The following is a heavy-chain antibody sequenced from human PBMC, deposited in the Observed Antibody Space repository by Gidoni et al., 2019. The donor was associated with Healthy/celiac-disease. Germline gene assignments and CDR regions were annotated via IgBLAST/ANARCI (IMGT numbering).Heavy chain of an antibody. V-gene: IGHV3-9*01. J-gene: IGHJ4*02. Sequence: EVQLVESGGGLVQPGRSLRLSCAASGFTFDDYAMHWVRQAPGKGLEWVSGISWNSGSIGYADSVKGRFTISRDNAKNSLYLQMNSLRAEDTALYYCAKDREAVGDYFDYWGQGTLVTVSS. CDR1: GFTFDDYA. D-gene: IGHD6-19*01. CDR3: AKDREAVGDYFDY. CDR2: ISWNSGSI.